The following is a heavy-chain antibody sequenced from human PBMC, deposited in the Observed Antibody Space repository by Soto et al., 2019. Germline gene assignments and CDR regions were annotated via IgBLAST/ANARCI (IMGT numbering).Heavy chain of an antibody. J-gene: IGHJ6*02. Sequence: QVQLVQSGAEVKKPGASVKVSCKASGYTFTSYGISWVRQAPGQGLEWMGWISAYNGNTNYAQKLQGRDTMTTDTSTSTDYMELRSLRSDDTAVYYCARGSNCDILTGYYYGMDVWGQGTTVTVSS. D-gene: IGHD3-9*01. CDR1: GYTFTSYG. CDR3: ARGSNCDILTGYYYGMDV. CDR2: ISAYNGNT. V-gene: IGHV1-18*01.